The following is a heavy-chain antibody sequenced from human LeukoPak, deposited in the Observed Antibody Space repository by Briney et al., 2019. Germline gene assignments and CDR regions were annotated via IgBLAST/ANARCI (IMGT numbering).Heavy chain of an antibody. CDR1: GFTFSSYS. J-gene: IGHJ4*02. D-gene: IGHD6-19*01. Sequence: TGGSLRLSCAASGFTFSSYSMNWVRQAPGKGLEWVSYISSSSSTICYADSVKGRFTISRDNAKNSLYLQMNSLRAEDTAVYYCAREIPSIAVAGLWGQGTLVTVSS. V-gene: IGHV3-48*04. CDR2: ISSSSSTI. CDR3: AREIPSIAVAGL.